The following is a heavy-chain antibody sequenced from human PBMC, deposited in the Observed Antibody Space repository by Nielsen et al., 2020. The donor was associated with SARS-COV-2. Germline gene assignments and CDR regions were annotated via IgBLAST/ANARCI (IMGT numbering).Heavy chain of an antibody. V-gene: IGHV4-61*08. CDR1: GGSISSGDYS. D-gene: IGHD3-10*01. J-gene: IGHJ5*01. CDR2: IYNTGNT. CDR3: ARGSFGNPYFAS. Sequence: SETLSLTCTVSGGSISSGDYSWSWIRQAPGKGLEWVGCIYNTGNTNYNPSLKSRISISVDTSKNQLSLRLRSVTAADTAVYFCARGSFGNPYFASWGQGTLVTVSS.